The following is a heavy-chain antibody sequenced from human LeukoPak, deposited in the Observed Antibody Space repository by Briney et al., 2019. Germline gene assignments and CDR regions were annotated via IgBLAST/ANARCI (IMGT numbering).Heavy chain of an antibody. CDR1: GGTFSSYA. J-gene: IGHJ3*02. CDR3: ARPIVGATLESFDI. D-gene: IGHD1-26*01. Sequence: GGSVKISSNTAGGTFSSYAISWVRQAPGQGLEWMGGIIPIFGTANYAQKFQGRVTITTDESTSTAYMELSSLRSEDTAVYYCARPIVGATLESFDIWGQGTIVSPSS. CDR2: IIPIFGTA. V-gene: IGHV1-69*05.